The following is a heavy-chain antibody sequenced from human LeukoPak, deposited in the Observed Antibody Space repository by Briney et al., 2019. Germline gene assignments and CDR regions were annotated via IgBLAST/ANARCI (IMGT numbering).Heavy chain of an antibody. V-gene: IGHV4-59*08. CDR1: GGSISSYY. CDR2: IYYSGST. Sequence: SETLSLTCTVSGGSISSYYWSWIRQPPGKGLEWIGYIYYSGSTNYNPSLKSRVTISVDTSKNQFSLKLSSVTAADTAVYYCARLVVDDSSGYYYYYYYGMDVWGQGTTVTVSS. D-gene: IGHD3-22*01. CDR3: ARLVVDDSSGYYYYYYYGMDV. J-gene: IGHJ6*02.